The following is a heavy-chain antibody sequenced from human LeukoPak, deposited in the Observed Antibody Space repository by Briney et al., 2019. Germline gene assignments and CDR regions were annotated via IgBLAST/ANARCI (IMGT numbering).Heavy chain of an antibody. CDR3: TRHVKGYSYGFG. D-gene: IGHD5-18*01. CDR2: IRSKANSYAT. V-gene: IGHV3-73*01. Sequence: GGSLRLSCAASGFTFSGSAMHWVRQASGKGLEWVGRIRSKANSYATAYAASVKGRFTISRDDSKNTAYLQMNSLKTEDTAAYYCTRHVKGYSYGFGWGQGTLVTVSS. J-gene: IGHJ4*02. CDR1: GFTFSGSA.